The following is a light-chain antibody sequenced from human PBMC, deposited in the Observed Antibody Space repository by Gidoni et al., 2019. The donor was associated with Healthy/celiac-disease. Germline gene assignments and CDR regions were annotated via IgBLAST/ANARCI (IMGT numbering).Light chain of an antibody. V-gene: IGKV3-11*01. Sequence: IVFTQSPATLSLSPGERATLSCRASQSVSSYLAWYQQKPGQAPRLLIYDASNRATGIPARCSGSGSGTDFTLTISSLEPEDFAVYYCQQRSNWHLYTFGQGTKLEIK. J-gene: IGKJ2*01. CDR2: DAS. CDR3: QQRSNWHLYT. CDR1: QSVSSY.